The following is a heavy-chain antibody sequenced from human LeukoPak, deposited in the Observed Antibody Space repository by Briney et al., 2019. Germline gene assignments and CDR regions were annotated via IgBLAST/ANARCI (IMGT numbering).Heavy chain of an antibody. V-gene: IGHV4-34*01. CDR1: GGSFSGYY. CDR3: ARVSSIGLVPY. J-gene: IGHJ4*02. D-gene: IGHD6-6*01. Sequence: KTSETLSLTCAVYGGSFSGYYWSWIRQPPGKGLEWIGEINHSGSTNYNPSPKSRVTISVDTSKNQFSLKLSSVTAADTAVYYCARVSSIGLVPYWGQGTLVTVSS. CDR2: INHSGST.